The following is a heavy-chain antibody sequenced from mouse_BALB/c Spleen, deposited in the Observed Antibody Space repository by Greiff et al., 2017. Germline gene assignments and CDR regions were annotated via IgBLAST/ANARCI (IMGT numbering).Heavy chain of an antibody. V-gene: IGHV2-9*02. CDR3: ARAGNLGAWFAY. J-gene: IGHJ3*01. CDR2: IWAGGST. D-gene: IGHD2-1*01. CDR1: GFSLTSYG. Sequence: VKLVESGPGLVAPSQSLSITCTVSGFSLTSYGVHWVRQPPGKGLEWLGVIWAGGSTNYNSALMSRLSISKDNSKSQVFLKMNSLQTDDTAMYYCARAGNLGAWFAYWGQGTLVTVSA.